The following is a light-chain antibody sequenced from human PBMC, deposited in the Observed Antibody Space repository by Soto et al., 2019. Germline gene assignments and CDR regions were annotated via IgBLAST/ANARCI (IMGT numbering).Light chain of an antibody. V-gene: IGLV1-44*01. J-gene: IGLJ1*01. CDR1: SSNIGSYT. CDR2: SDN. Sequence: QSVLTQPPSASGTPGQRVTISCSGSSSNIGSYTVNWYRQVPGTAPKLLIYSDNQRPSGVPDRFSGSRSGTSASLAISGLQSEDEADYHCAAWDDSLDGIYVFGTGTKLTVL. CDR3: AAWDDSLDGIYV.